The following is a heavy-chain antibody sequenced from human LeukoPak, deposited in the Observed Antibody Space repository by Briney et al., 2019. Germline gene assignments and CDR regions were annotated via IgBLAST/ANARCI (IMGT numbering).Heavy chain of an antibody. CDR2: ISPYNGNT. V-gene: IGHV1-18*04. CDR1: GYTFTRYG. J-gene: IGHJ6*04. Sequence: ASVKVSGTASGYTFTRYGIRWVRQAPGQGLEWMGWISPYNGNTNYAQKLQGRVTMTTDTSTSTAYMELRSLRSDDTAVYYCARTDNWKLGWGYYYGMDVWGKGTTVTVSS. D-gene: IGHD1-1*01. CDR3: ARTDNWKLGWGYYYGMDV.